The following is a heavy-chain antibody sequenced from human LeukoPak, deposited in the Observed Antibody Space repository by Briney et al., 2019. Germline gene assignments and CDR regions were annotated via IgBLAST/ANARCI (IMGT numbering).Heavy chain of an antibody. CDR1: RGSINYFY. V-gene: IGHV4-59*08. CDR3: ARWNEGLDY. J-gene: IGHJ4*02. CDR2: IYYTGAT. Sequence: SDTLSLTCTVSRGSINYFYWSWIRQPPGKGLEFIAHIYYTGATDYNRSLQSRVSISVDTAKNQLSLRLNSVTAADTAVYYCARWNEGLDYWGQGTLVTVSS. D-gene: IGHD1-1*01.